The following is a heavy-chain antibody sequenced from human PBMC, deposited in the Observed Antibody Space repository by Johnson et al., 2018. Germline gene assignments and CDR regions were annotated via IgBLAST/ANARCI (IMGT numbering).Heavy chain of an antibody. J-gene: IGHJ6*03. CDR3: AREADMYYYYMDV. V-gene: IGHV3-64*01. CDR2: ISSNGGST. CDR1: GFTFSSYA. Sequence: EVQLVESGGGLVQPGGSLRLSCAASGFTFSSYAMHWVRQAPGKGLEYVSAISSNGGSTDYANSVKGRFTISSDNSKNTLYLQMGSLRAEATAVYYCAREADMYYYYMDVWGKGTTVTVSS. D-gene: IGHD2-15*01.